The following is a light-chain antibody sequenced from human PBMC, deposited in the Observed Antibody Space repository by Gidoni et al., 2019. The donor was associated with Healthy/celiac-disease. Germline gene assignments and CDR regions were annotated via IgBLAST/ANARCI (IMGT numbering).Light chain of an antibody. CDR2: RNN. J-gene: IGLJ3*02. CDR3: AAWDDSLSGRWV. Sequence: QSVLTQPPSASGTPGKRVTISCSGSSSNIGSNYVYWYQQLPVTAPKLLIYRNNQRPSGFPDRFSGSKSGTSASLAISGLLSEDEADYYCAAWDDSLSGRWVFGGGTKLTVL. CDR1: SSNIGSNY. V-gene: IGLV1-47*01.